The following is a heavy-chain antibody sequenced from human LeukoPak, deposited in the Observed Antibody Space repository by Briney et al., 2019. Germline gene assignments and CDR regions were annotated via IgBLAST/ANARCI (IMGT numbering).Heavy chain of an antibody. Sequence: SETLSLTCTVSGGSISSYYWSWIRQPPGKGLEWIGYIYYSGSTNYNPSPKSRVTISVDTSKNQFSLKLSSVTAADTAVYYCARTSYSYPLDYWGQGTLVTVSS. V-gene: IGHV4-59*01. CDR3: ARTSYSYPLDY. CDR2: IYYSGST. D-gene: IGHD3-16*02. CDR1: GGSISSYY. J-gene: IGHJ4*02.